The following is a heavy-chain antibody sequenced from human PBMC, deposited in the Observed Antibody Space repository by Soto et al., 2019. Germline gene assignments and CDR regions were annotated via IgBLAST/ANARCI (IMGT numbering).Heavy chain of an antibody. Sequence: GVSAKLSCKASGYAKTSYSLHWLRQAPGQGLEWMGIINLSGDSATYAQTFQGRVTMTRDTSMSTVYMDLSSLRSEDTAVYYCARERELNHFDFWXQGTLVTV. CDR1: GYAKTSYS. J-gene: IGHJ4*02. CDR3: ARERELNHFDF. CDR2: INLSGDSA. D-gene: IGHD1-26*01. V-gene: IGHV1-46*01.